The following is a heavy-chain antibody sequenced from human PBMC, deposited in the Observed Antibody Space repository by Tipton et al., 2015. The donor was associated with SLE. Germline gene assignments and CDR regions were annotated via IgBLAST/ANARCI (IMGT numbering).Heavy chain of an antibody. Sequence: TLSLTCTVSLYSIGSGFYWDWVRQPPGKGLEWIGYISYSGSTNYNPSLKSRVTISVDTSENQFSLRLSSVTAADTAVYYCARAPAPAPPTHNYYYFMDVWGHGTTVTVSS. D-gene: IGHD2-2*01. V-gene: IGHV4-61*01. CDR2: ISYSGST. CDR3: ARAPAPAPPTHNYYYFMDV. CDR1: LYSIGSGFY. J-gene: IGHJ6*03.